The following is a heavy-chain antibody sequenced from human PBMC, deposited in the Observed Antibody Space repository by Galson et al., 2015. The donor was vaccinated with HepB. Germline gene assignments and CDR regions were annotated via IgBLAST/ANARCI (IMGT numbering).Heavy chain of an antibody. Sequence: SLRLSCAASGFTLSTYSMNWVRQAPGKGLEWVSSISSSGSYIYYADAVKGRFTISRDNAKNSLYLQMNSLSAEDTAVYYCARGSSSWSGAQKSWGQGTLVIVSS. CDR1: GFTLSTYS. V-gene: IGHV3-21*01. J-gene: IGHJ5*02. CDR2: ISSSGSYI. D-gene: IGHD6-13*01. CDR3: ARGSSSWSGAQKS.